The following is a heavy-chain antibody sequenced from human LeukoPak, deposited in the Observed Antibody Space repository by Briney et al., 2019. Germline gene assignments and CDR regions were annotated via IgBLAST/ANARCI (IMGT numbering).Heavy chain of an antibody. Sequence: PGGSLRLSCAASGFTFSSYGMHWVRQAPGKGLEWVGRIKSKTDGGTTDYAAPVKGRFTISRDDSKNTLYLQMNSLKTEDTAVYYCTTEITSDAFDIWGQGTMVTVSS. D-gene: IGHD2-2*01. CDR1: GFTFSSYG. CDR2: IKSKTDGGTT. CDR3: TTEITSDAFDI. J-gene: IGHJ3*02. V-gene: IGHV3-15*01.